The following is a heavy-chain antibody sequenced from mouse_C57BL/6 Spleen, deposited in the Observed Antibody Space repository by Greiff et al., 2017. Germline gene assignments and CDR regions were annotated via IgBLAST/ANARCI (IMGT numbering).Heavy chain of an antibody. D-gene: IGHD4-1*01. CDR3: ARTVGRGFAY. V-gene: IGHV1-54*01. J-gene: IGHJ3*01. CDR2: INPGSGGT. Sequence: QVQLQQSGAELVRPGTSVKVSCKASGYAFTHYLLEWVKQRPGLGLEWIGVINPGSGGTNYNEKFKGKATLTADKSSSTAYMQLSSLTSEDSAVYFCARTVGRGFAYWGQGTLVTVSA. CDR1: GYAFTHYL.